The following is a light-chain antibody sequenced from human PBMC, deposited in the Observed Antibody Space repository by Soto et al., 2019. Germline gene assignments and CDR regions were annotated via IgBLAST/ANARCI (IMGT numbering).Light chain of an antibody. J-gene: IGKJ5*01. CDR3: QQYGSSPSIT. CDR2: GAS. Sequence: EIVMTQSPATLSVSPGERATLSCRASQSVSSNLAWYQQKPGQAPRLLTYGASSRATGIPDRFSGSGSGTDFTLTITRLEPEDSAVYYCQQYGSSPSITFGQGTRLEIK. CDR1: QSVSSN. V-gene: IGKV3-20*01.